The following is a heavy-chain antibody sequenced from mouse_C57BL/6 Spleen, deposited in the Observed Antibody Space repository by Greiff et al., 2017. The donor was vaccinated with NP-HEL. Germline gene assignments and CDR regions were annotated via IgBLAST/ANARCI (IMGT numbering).Heavy chain of an antibody. J-gene: IGHJ2*01. Sequence: EVQVVESGGGLVKPGGSLKLSCAASGFTFSSYAMSWVRQTPEKRLEWVATISDGGSYTYYPDNVKGRFTISRDNAKNNLYLQMSHLKSEDTAMYYCARDRVDYWGQGTTLTVSS. V-gene: IGHV5-4*01. D-gene: IGHD3-3*01. CDR3: ARDRVDY. CDR2: ISDGGSYT. CDR1: GFTFSSYA.